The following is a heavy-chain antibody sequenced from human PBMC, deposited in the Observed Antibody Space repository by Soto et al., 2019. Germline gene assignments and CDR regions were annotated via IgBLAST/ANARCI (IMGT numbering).Heavy chain of an antibody. CDR3: AKEGIAAAATSDWFDP. Sequence: GGSLRLSCAASGFTFSSYGMHWVRQGPGKGLEWVAVISYDGSNKYYADSVKGRFTISRDNSKNTLYLQMNSLRAEDTAVYYCAKEGIAAAATSDWFDPWGQGTLVTVSS. J-gene: IGHJ5*02. D-gene: IGHD6-13*01. CDR1: GFTFSSYG. CDR2: ISYDGSNK. V-gene: IGHV3-30*18.